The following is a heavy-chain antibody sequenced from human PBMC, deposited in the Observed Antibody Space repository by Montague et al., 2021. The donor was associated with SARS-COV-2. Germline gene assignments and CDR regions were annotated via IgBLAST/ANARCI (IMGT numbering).Heavy chain of an antibody. Sequence: TLSLTCTVSGGSISSGSYYWSWIRQPAGKGLEWIGRIYTSGSTNYNPSLKGRVTISVDTSKNQFSLKLSSVTAADTAVYYCARAPHYDFWSGYYLGEGYSYYYMDVWGKGTTVTVS. V-gene: IGHV4-61*02. J-gene: IGHJ6*03. CDR3: ARAPHYDFWSGYYLGEGYSYYYMDV. CDR2: IYTSGST. D-gene: IGHD3-3*01. CDR1: GGSISSGSYY.